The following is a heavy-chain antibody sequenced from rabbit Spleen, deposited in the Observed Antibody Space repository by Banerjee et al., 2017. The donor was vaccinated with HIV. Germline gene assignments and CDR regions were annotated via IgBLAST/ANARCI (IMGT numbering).Heavy chain of an antibody. V-gene: IGHV1S40*01. CDR3: ARVNSDWTYFNL. J-gene: IGHJ4*01. CDR2: INSGSGGNT. CDR1: GFDFNSNA. D-gene: IGHD2-1*01. Sequence: QSLEESGGDLVKPGASLTLTCTASGFDFNSNAMCWVRQAPGKGLEWIGCINSGSGGNTDYANWAKGRFTISKTSSTTVTLQMTSLTAADTATYFCARVNSDWTYFNLWGQGTLVTVS.